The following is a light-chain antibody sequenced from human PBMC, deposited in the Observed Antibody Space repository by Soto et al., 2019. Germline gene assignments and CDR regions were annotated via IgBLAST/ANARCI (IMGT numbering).Light chain of an antibody. CDR3: HQSYSTPPLT. CDR1: QSISSY. J-gene: IGKJ4*02. CDR2: AAS. Sequence: DIQMTQSPSSLSASVGDRVTITCRASQSISSYLNWYQQKPGKAPKLLIYAASSLQSGVPSRFSGSGSGTDFTLNISSLQPEDVATYYCHQSYSTPPLTFGGGTKVEIK. V-gene: IGKV1-39*01.